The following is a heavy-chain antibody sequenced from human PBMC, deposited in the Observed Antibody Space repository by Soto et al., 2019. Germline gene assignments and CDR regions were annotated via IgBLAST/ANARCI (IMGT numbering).Heavy chain of an antibody. D-gene: IGHD3-3*01. CDR2: IDPGTSYS. J-gene: IGHJ5*02. V-gene: IGHV5-10-1*01. Sequence: RGESLKISCQGSGYSFNTYWISWVGQVPGKGLEWMGRIDPGTSYSNYSPSFEGHVTISVDKSKSTAFLQWSSLKASDTAMYYCARHPTLHESRVWSGFDPWGQGTLVTVSS. CDR1: GYSFNTYW. CDR3: ARHPTLHESRVWSGFDP.